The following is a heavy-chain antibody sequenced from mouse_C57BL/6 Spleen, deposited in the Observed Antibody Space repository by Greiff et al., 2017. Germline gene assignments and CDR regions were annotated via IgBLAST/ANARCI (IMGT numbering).Heavy chain of an antibody. V-gene: IGHV2-2*01. CDR1: GFSLTSYG. D-gene: IGHD1-1*01. CDR3: ASTHYYGSSIDY. CDR2: IWSGGST. Sequence: QVQLQQSGPGLVQPSQSLSITCTVTGFSLTSYGLHWVRQSPGKGLEWLGVIWSGGSTDYNAAFTSRLCITQDTSKSQVYFKLNSLQAADTAINYCASTHYYGSSIDYWGQGTTLTVSS. J-gene: IGHJ2*01.